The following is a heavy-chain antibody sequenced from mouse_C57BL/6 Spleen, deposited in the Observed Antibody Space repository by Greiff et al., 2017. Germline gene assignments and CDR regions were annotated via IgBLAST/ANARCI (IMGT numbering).Heavy chain of an antibody. CDR2: INYDGSST. D-gene: IGHD4-1*01. V-gene: IGHV5-16*01. CDR3: ARVGTGTGFAY. CDR1: GFTFSDYY. Sequence: DVKLVESEGGLVQPGSSMKLSCTASGFTFSDYYMAWVRQVPEKGLEWVANINYDGSSTYYLDSLKSRFIISRDNAKNILYLQMSSLKSEDTATYYCARVGTGTGFAYWGQGTLVTVSA. J-gene: IGHJ3*01.